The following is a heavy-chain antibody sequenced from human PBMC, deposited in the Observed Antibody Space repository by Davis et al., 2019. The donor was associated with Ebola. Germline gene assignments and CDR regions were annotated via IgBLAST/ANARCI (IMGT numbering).Heavy chain of an antibody. J-gene: IGHJ4*02. D-gene: IGHD5-24*01. Sequence: HTGGSLRLSCAASGFTFSSYWMHWVRQAPGKGLVWVSRINSDGSSTSYADSVKGRLTISRDNAKNSLYLQMNNLRAEDTAVYYCAREEMATLYWGQGTLVTVSS. CDR1: GFTFSSYW. CDR2: INSDGSST. CDR3: AREEMATLY. V-gene: IGHV3-74*01.